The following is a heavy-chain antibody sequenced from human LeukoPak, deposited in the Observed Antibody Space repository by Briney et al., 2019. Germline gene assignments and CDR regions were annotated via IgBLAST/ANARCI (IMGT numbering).Heavy chain of an antibody. D-gene: IGHD6-13*01. Sequence: PSETLSLTCAVYGGSFSGYYWSWIRQPPGKGLEWIGEINHSGSTNYNPSLKSRVTISVDTSKNQFSLKLSSVTAADTAVYYCASCLRHNRSSKVDYWGQGTLVTVSS. CDR1: GGSFSGYY. J-gene: IGHJ4*02. CDR3: ASCLRHNRSSKVDY. CDR2: INHSGST. V-gene: IGHV4-34*01.